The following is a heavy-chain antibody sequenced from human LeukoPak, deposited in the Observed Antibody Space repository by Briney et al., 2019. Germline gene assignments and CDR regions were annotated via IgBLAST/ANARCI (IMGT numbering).Heavy chain of an antibody. V-gene: IGHV1-24*01. CDR1: GYTLTELS. CDR3: AKEGDIVVVPAAMGEFDP. D-gene: IGHD2-2*01. J-gene: IGHJ5*02. Sequence: ASVKVSCKVSGYTLTELSMHWVRQAPGKGLEWMGGFDPEDGETIYAQKFQGRVTMTEDTSTDTAYMELSSLRSEDTAVYYCAKEGDIVVVPAAMGEFDPWGQGTLVTVSS. CDR2: FDPEDGET.